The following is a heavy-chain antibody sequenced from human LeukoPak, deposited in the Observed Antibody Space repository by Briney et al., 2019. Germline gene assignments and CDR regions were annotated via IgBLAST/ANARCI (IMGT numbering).Heavy chain of an antibody. J-gene: IGHJ3*02. CDR2: IYYSGRT. D-gene: IGHD3-22*01. CDR3: ARDTYYYDSGGYDDAFDI. V-gene: IGHV4-59*12. Sequence: SETLSLTCTVSGGSISTYFWSWIRQPPGRGLEWIGHIYYSGRTNYNPPLKSRVTISVDTSKNQFPLKLSSVTAADTAVYYCARDTYYYDSGGYDDAFDIWGPGTTVTVSS. CDR1: GGSISTYF.